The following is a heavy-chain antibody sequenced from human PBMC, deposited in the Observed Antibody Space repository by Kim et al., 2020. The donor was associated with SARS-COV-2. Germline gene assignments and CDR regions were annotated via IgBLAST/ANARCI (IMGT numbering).Heavy chain of an antibody. CDR2: IFHTGIT. V-gene: IGHV4-59*11. J-gene: IGHJ5*02. Sequence: SETLSLTCSVSRGSISSHYWSWIRQPPGKGLDWIGYIFHTGITKYNPSLKSRVTISVDTSNNQFSLRLTSVTAADTAVYYCARDYYGSGRYPFGWFDPWG. CDR1: RGSISSHY. D-gene: IGHD3-10*01. CDR3: ARDYYGSGRYPFGWFDP.